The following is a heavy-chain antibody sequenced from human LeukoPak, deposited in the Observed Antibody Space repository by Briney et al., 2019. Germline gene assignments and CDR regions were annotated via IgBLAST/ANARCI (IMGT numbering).Heavy chain of an antibody. V-gene: IGHV3-23*01. Sequence: GGSLRLSCAASGFTVSSNYMNWVRQAPGKGLEWVSAISGSGGSTYYADSVKGRFTISRDNSKNTLYLQMNSLRAEDTAVYYCAKDRGCIAARPCYYMDVWGKGTTVTVSS. CDR1: GFTVSSNY. D-gene: IGHD6-6*01. CDR2: ISGSGGST. CDR3: AKDRGCIAARPCYYMDV. J-gene: IGHJ6*03.